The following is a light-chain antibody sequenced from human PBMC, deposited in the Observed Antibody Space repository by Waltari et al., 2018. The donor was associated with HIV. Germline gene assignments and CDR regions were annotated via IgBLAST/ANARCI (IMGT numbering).Light chain of an antibody. CDR1: QSLSSNY. V-gene: IGKV3-20*01. J-gene: IGKJ1*01. CDR2: GAS. Sequence: EIVLTQSPVTLSLSPGERATLSCRASQSLSSNYLAWYQQRPGQAPRLLIYGASNRATGIPDRFSGSGSGTDCTLTINRLEPEDFAMFYCQQYSSSPQTFGQGTKVEIK. CDR3: QQYSSSPQT.